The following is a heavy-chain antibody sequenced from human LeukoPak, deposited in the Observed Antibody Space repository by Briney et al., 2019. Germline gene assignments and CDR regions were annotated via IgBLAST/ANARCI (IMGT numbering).Heavy chain of an antibody. J-gene: IGHJ4*02. Sequence: PSETLSLTCAVSGYSISSGYYWGWIRQPPGQGLAWIGSIYHSGSTYYNPSLKSRATISVDTSKNQFSLKLSSVTAADTAVYYCARVRQQLGHYFDYWGQGTLVTVSS. V-gene: IGHV4-38-2*01. CDR2: IYHSGST. CDR3: ARVRQQLGHYFDY. D-gene: IGHD6-13*01. CDR1: GYSISSGYY.